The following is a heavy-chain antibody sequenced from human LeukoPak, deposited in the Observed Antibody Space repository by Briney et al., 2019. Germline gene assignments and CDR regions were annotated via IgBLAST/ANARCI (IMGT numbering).Heavy chain of an antibody. Sequence: PSETLSLTCTVSGGSISSYYWSWIRQPPGKGLEWIGYIYYSGSTNYNPSLKSRVTISVATSKNQSSLKLSSVTAADTAVYYCAKAGYWSRYYNPLYYMAVWGKGTTVIVSS. CDR3: AKAGYWSRYYNPLYYMAV. J-gene: IGHJ6*04. D-gene: IGHD3-3*01. CDR2: IYYSGST. CDR1: GGSISSYY. V-gene: IGHV4-59*08.